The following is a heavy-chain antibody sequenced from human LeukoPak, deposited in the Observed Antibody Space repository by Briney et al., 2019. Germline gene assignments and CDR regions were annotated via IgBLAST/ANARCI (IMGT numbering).Heavy chain of an antibody. CDR3: ARLGDGYNRPPDY. J-gene: IGHJ4*01. V-gene: IGHV4-34*01. D-gene: IGHD5-24*01. Sequence: SETLSLTCAVYVGSFSGYYWSWIRQPPGKGLEWVGEINHGGSTNYNPSLKSRVTMSVDTSKNQFSLKLSSVTAADTAVYCCARLGDGYNRPPDYWGQGTTVTVSS. CDR2: INHGGST. CDR1: VGSFSGYY.